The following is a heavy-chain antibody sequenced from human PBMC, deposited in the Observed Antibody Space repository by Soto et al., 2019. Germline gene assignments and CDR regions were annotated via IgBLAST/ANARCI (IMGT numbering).Heavy chain of an antibody. Sequence: PGGSLRLSCVASGFTFRSYTMNWLRQAPGKGLEWVSSIRGFSPYTFYADSVKGRFTMSRDNTKNSVSLQMSSLRAEDTSVYYCVRDLHEPLATDALRVANLGQVPQVTVSS. CDR2: IRGFSPYT. CDR1: GFTFRSYT. J-gene: IGHJ4*02. D-gene: IGHD2-15*01. V-gene: IGHV3-21*01. CDR3: VRDLHEPLATDALRVAN.